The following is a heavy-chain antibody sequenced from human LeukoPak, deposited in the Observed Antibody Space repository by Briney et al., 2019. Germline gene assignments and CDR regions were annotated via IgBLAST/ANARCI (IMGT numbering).Heavy chain of an antibody. Sequence: PSQTLSLTCTVSGDSINSHYYWSWIRQPPGKGLEWIGYIYYSGSTNYNPSLKSRVTISVDTSKNQFSLKLSSVTAADTAVYYCARDRPDGDIAAAENYFDYWGQGTLVTVSS. V-gene: IGHV4-59*12. D-gene: IGHD6-13*01. CDR1: GDSINSHYY. CDR3: ARDRPDGDIAAAENYFDY. J-gene: IGHJ4*02. CDR2: IYYSGST.